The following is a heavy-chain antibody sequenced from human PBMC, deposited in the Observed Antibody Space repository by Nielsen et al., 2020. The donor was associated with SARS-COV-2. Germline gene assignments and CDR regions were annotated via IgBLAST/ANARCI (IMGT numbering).Heavy chain of an antibody. CDR1: DFTFSDYS. D-gene: IGHD6-19*01. V-gene: IGHV3-33*08. CDR3: ARDMEAVAGTTWYYGMDV. CDR2: IWYDGRKK. J-gene: IGHJ6*02. Sequence: GGSLRLSCAASDFTFSDYSMNWVRQAPGKGLEWVAVIWYDGRKKYHADSVKGRFTISRDNAKNSLYLQMNSLRAEDTAVYYCARDMEAVAGTTWYYGMDVWGQGTTVTVSS.